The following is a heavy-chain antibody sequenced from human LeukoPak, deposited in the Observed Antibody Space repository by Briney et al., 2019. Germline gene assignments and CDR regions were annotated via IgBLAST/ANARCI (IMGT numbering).Heavy chain of an antibody. J-gene: IGHJ4*02. D-gene: IGHD6-19*01. CDR3: ARGKYSSGWFDY. CDR1: GFTFSNYA. CDR2: IWYDGSNK. V-gene: IGHV3-33*01. Sequence: GGSLRLSCTASGFTFSNYAMHWVRQAPGKGLEWVSIIWYDGSNKYYSDSVKGRFTISRDNSRNTLYLQMNSLRAEDTAVYYCARGKYSSGWFDYWGQGTLVTVSS.